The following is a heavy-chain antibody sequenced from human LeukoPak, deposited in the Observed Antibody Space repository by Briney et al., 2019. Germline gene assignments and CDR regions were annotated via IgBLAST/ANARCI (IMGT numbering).Heavy chain of an antibody. D-gene: IGHD4-17*01. Sequence: PGGSLRLSYAASGFTFSSYSMNWVRQAPGKGLEWVSSISSSSSYIYYADSVKGRFTISRDNAKNSLYLQMNSLRAEDTAVYYCARDKSYGDNYFDYWGQGTLVTVSS. V-gene: IGHV3-21*01. CDR3: ARDKSYGDNYFDY. CDR2: ISSSSSYI. CDR1: GFTFSSYS. J-gene: IGHJ4*02.